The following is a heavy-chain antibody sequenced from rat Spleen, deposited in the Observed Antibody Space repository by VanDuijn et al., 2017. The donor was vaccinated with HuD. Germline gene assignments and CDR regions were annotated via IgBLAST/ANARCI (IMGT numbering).Heavy chain of an antibody. CDR1: GFTFNNYW. Sequence: EVQLVESGGGLVQPGRSLKLSCVASGFTFNNYWMSWIRQAPGKGLEWVASITNTGGSIYYPDSVKGRFTISRDNAKSTLYLQMDSLRSEDTATYYCTRRGITNYFDYWGQGVMVTVSS. CDR2: ITNTGGSI. CDR3: TRRGITNYFDY. J-gene: IGHJ2*01. V-gene: IGHV5-31*01. D-gene: IGHD1-4*01.